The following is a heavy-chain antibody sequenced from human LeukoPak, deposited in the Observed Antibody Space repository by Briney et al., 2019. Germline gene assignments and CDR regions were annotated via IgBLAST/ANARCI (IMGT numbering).Heavy chain of an antibody. Sequence: GASVKVSCKASGGTFSSDAISCVRQAPGQGLEWMGGIIPIFGTANYAQKFQGRVTITADKSTSTAYMELSSLRSEDTAVYYCARGYCSGGSCYPFDYWGQGTLVTVSS. D-gene: IGHD2-15*01. CDR3: ARGYCSGGSCYPFDY. CDR2: IIPIFGTA. V-gene: IGHV1-69*06. J-gene: IGHJ4*02. CDR1: GGTFSSDA.